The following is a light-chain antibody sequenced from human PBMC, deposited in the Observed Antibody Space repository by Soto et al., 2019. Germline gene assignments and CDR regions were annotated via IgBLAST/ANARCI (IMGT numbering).Light chain of an antibody. V-gene: IGLV1-40*01. CDR1: SSNIGAGYD. J-gene: IGLJ2*01. CDR3: QSYDISLSGVI. CDR2: DNN. Sequence: SVLTQPPSVSGAPGQRVNISCTGSSSNIGAGYDVHWYQQLPGTAPKLLIYDNNNRPSGVPDRFSGSKSGTSASLAITGLQAEDEADYYCQSYDISLSGVIFGGGTKLTVL.